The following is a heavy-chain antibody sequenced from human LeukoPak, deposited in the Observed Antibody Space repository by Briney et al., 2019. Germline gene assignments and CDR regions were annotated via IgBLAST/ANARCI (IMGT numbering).Heavy chain of an antibody. CDR2: ISSSTTTM. CDR3: ARGRHYYDSSVNRGADY. Sequence: GGSLRLSCAASGFTFYTYSMDWVRQAPGKGLEWVSYISSSTTTMLYADSVKGRFTISRDNAKNSLYLQMNSLRAEDTAVYYCARGRHYYDSSVNRGADYWGQGTLVTVSS. D-gene: IGHD3-22*01. CDR1: GFTFYTYS. V-gene: IGHV3-48*01. J-gene: IGHJ4*02.